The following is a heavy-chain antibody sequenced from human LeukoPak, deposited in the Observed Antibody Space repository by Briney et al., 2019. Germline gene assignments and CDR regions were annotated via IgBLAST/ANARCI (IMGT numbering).Heavy chain of an antibody. CDR2: ISSSSSYI. V-gene: IGHV3-21*01. Sequence: GGSLRLSCAASGFTFSSYSMNWVRQAPGKGLEWVSSISSSSSYIYYADSVKGRFTISRDNAKNSLYLQMNSLRAEDTAVYYCASDHGLPAAFDIWGQGTMVTVSS. CDR1: GFTFSSYS. J-gene: IGHJ3*02. CDR3: ASDHGLPAAFDI.